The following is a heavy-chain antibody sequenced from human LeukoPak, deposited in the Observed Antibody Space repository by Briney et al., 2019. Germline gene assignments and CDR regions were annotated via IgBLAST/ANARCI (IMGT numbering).Heavy chain of an antibody. D-gene: IGHD1-14*01. J-gene: IGHJ4*02. Sequence: SETLSLTCTVSGYSISSGYYWGWIRQPPGKGLEWIGSIYHSGSTNYNPSLKSRVTISVDTSKNQFSLKLSSVTAADTAVYYCARERANRLDYWGQGTLVTVSS. V-gene: IGHV4-38-2*02. CDR2: IYHSGST. CDR1: GYSISSGYY. CDR3: ARERANRLDY.